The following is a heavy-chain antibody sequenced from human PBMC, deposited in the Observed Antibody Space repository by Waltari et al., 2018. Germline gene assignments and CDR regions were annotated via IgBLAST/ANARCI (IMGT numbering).Heavy chain of an antibody. D-gene: IGHD2-15*01. V-gene: IGHV3-23*03. CDR3: AKELDGYCSGGSCYGLDY. Sequence: EVQLLESGGGLVQPGGSLRLSCAASGFTFSSYAMSWVRQAPGKGLEWVSVIYSGGSSTDYADSVKGRFTISRDNSKNTLYLQMNSLRAEDTAVYYYAKELDGYCSGGSCYGLDYWGQGTLVTVSS. CDR2: IYSGGSST. CDR1: GFTFSSYA. J-gene: IGHJ4*02.